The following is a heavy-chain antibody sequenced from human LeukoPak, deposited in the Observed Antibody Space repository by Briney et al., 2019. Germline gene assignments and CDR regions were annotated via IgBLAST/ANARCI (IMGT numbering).Heavy chain of an antibody. CDR3: AGDILTGTYYFDY. D-gene: IGHD3-9*01. J-gene: IGHJ4*02. CDR1: GFTVSSNY. CDR2: INSSGST. Sequence: GRSLRLSCAASGFTVSSNYMSWIRQAPGKGLEWLSFINSSGSTYYADSVKGRFTTSRDNSKNTLYLQMNSLRAEDTAVYYCAGDILTGTYYFDYWGQGTLVTVSS. V-gene: IGHV3-66*01.